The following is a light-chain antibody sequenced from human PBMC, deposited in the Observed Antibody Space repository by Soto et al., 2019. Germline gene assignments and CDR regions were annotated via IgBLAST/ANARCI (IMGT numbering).Light chain of an antibody. CDR1: QSVSSY. Sequence: IVLTQSPATLSLSPGERATLSCRASQSVSSYLAWYQQKTGQAPRLLIYDASNRDTGIPARFSGSGSGTDFTLPISRLQSDDFEVYYCQQSNNWPPTFGQGTKVDIK. V-gene: IGKV3-11*01. CDR2: DAS. J-gene: IGKJ1*01. CDR3: QQSNNWPPT.